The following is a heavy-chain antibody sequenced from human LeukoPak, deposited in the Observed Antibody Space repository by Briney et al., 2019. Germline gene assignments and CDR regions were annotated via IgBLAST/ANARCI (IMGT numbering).Heavy chain of an antibody. J-gene: IGHJ3*01. CDR1: GFTFASSA. V-gene: IGHV3-23*01. CDR2: FSATGGDA. D-gene: IGHD6-13*01. Sequence: GGSLRLSCAASGFTFASSAMTWVRQAPGGGLQWVSAFSATGGDAYYAESVRGRFTISRDNSKDTLYLQMDSLRAEDTAIYYCAKSRVAAAGTGAFEVWGQGTMVTVSS. CDR3: AKSRVAAAGTGAFEV.